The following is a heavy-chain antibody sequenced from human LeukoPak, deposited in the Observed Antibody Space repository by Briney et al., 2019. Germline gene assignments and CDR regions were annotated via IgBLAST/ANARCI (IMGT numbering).Heavy chain of an antibody. J-gene: IGHJ4*02. V-gene: IGHV4-38-2*01. Sequence: SESLSPTRAVSGSSISSGCYGAWIRQPPGKGLERIGSFYHSGRTYYNPSLKSRVTISVDTSKNQFSLKLTSVTATDTAVYYCARCKSSDGSGSWSKCYYWGQGTLVTVSS. CDR3: ARCKSSDGSGSWSKCYY. D-gene: IGHD3-10*01. CDR2: FYHSGRT. CDR1: GSSISSGCY.